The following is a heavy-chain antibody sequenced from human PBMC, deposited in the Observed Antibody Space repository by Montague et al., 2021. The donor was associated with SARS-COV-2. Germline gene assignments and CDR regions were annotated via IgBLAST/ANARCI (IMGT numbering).Heavy chain of an antibody. J-gene: IGHJ6*02. CDR3: ARDDVVLQGVTKGMDV. CDR2: MYFSGST. D-gene: IGHD3-10*01. V-gene: IGHV4-39*07. Sequence: SETLSINCTVSGGSISSSNYYWGWIRQPPGKGLEWIGNMYFSGSTYYNPSLKSRVTISIDTSKNQSSLKLSFVAAADAAVYYCARDDVVLQGVTKGMDVWGQGTTGTVSS. CDR1: GGSISSSNYY.